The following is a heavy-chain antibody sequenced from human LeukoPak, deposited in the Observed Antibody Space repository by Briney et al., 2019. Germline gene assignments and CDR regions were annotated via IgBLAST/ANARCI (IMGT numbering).Heavy chain of an antibody. D-gene: IGHD2-21*02. J-gene: IGHJ5*02. CDR1: GGTFSSYA. CDR2: IIPIFGTA. V-gene: IGHV1-69*05. Sequence: SVKVSCKASGGTFSSYAISWVRQAPGQGLEWMGGIIPIFGTANYAQKFQGRVMITTDESTSTAYMELSSLRSEDTAVYYCARGTGDCCGYNWFDPWGQGTLVTVSS. CDR3: ARGTGDCCGYNWFDP.